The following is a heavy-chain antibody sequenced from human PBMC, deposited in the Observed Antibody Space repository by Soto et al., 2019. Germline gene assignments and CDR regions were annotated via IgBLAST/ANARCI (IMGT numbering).Heavy chain of an antibody. CDR3: ARAGLKGYYYGMDV. CDR2: IYTSGST. CDR1: GGSISSYY. D-gene: IGHD5-12*01. Sequence: SKTLSLTCTVAGGSISSYYWSWIRQPAGKGLEWIGLIYTSGSTNYNPSLKSRVTMSVDTSKNQFSLKLSSVTAADTAVYYCARAGLKGYYYGMDVWGQGTTVTVSS. V-gene: IGHV4-4*07. J-gene: IGHJ6*02.